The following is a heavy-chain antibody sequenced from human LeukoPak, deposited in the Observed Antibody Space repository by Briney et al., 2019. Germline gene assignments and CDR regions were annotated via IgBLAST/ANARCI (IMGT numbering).Heavy chain of an antibody. J-gene: IGHJ4*02. CDR3: ARALTPTDYDFWSGFSNTGGYYFDY. D-gene: IGHD3-3*01. V-gene: IGHV4-31*03. CDR2: IYYSGST. Sequence: SETLSLTCTVSGVSISSGGYYWSWIRQHPGKGLEWIGYIYYSGSTYYNPSLKSRVTISVDTSKNQFSLKLSSVTAADTAVYYCARALTPTDYDFWSGFSNTGGYYFDYWGQGTLVTVSS. CDR1: GVSISSGGYY.